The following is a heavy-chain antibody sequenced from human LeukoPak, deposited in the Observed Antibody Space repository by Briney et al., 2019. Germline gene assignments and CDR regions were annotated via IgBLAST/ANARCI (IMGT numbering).Heavy chain of an antibody. CDR1: GFTFSSYA. Sequence: SGGSLRLSCAASGFTFSSYAMSWVRQAPGKGLEWVSSISSSSSYIYYADSVKGRFTISRDNAKNSLYLQMNSLRAEDTAVYYCARSPPYSSSPFFDYWGQGTLVTVSS. D-gene: IGHD6-6*01. V-gene: IGHV3-21*01. CDR3: ARSPPYSSSPFFDY. CDR2: ISSSSSYI. J-gene: IGHJ4*02.